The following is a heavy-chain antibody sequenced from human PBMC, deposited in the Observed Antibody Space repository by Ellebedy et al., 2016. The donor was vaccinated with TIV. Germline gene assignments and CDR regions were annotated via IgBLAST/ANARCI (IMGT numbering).Heavy chain of an antibody. CDR1: GGSISNSDYY. CDR2: IYYSGST. V-gene: IGHV4-39*07. Sequence: MPSETLSLTCTLSGGSISNSDYYWDWIRQPPGKGLEWIGSIYYSGSTYYNPSLKSRVTISIDTSKNQFSLNLSSVTAADTAVYYCARDPALPRGRFDPWGQGTLVTVSS. CDR3: ARDPALPRGRFDP. J-gene: IGHJ5*02.